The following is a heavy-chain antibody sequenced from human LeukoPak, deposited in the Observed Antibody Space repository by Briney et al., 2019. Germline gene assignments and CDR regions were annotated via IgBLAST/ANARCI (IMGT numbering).Heavy chain of an antibody. CDR1: GFTFSDYY. J-gene: IGHJ5*02. CDR3: ARRFSRSRRSWFDP. CDR2: ISSSGRTI. V-gene: IGHV3-11*01. Sequence: GGSLRLSCGVSGFTFSDYYMSWIRQAPGKGLEWVSYISSSGRTIYYADSVKGRFTISRDTAKNSLYLQMNTLRSEDPAVYCFARRFSRSRRSWFDPWGQGTLVTVSS. D-gene: IGHD6-13*01.